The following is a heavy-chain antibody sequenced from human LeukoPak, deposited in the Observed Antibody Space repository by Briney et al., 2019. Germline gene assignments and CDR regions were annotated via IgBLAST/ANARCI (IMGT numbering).Heavy chain of an antibody. J-gene: IGHJ6*02. Sequence: SDTLSLTCTVSGGSISSYYWSWIRQPPGKGLEWIGYIYYSGSTNYNPSLKSRVTISVDTSKNQFSLKLSSVTAADTAVYCCARHGSSGWYKAAPYYYGMDVWGQGNTVTVSS. CDR2: IYYSGST. D-gene: IGHD6-19*01. CDR1: GGSISSYY. CDR3: ARHGSSGWYKAAPYYYGMDV. V-gene: IGHV4-59*08.